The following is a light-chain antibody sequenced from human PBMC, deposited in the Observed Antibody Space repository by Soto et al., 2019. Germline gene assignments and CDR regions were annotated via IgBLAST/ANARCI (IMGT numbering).Light chain of an antibody. CDR2: ATS. CDR3: QQGNSFPWT. CDR1: QGISIW. Sequence: DTQMTQSPSSVSAAVGDTVTMTCRPSQGISIWLAWYQLKPGQAPKLLIYATSRVHGVPSRFAGSESETDFTLTINNLQPEDSAIYYCQQGNSFPWTFGQGTKVEVQ. V-gene: IGKV1-12*01. J-gene: IGKJ1*01.